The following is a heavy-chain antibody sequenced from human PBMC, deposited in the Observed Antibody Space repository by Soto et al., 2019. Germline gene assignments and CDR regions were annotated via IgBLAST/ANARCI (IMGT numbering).Heavy chain of an antibody. D-gene: IGHD2-15*01. CDR1: GFTFSSYT. CDR2: IGGGGDIT. J-gene: IGHJ4*02. Sequence: EVQLLESGGGLVQPGGSLRLSCAASGFTFSSYTMTWVRQAPGKGLEWVSAIGGGGDITYYADSVKGRFTISRDNSRNALYLQMSSLRAEDTAVFYCAKGATHCSGGTCYSPHFDSWGQGTLVTVSS. CDR3: AKGATHCSGGTCYSPHFDS. V-gene: IGHV3-23*01.